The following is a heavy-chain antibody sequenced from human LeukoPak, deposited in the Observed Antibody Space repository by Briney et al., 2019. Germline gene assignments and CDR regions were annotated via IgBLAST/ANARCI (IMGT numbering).Heavy chain of an antibody. CDR1: GFTFSSYW. J-gene: IGHJ4*02. CDR2: IKQDGSEK. D-gene: IGHD3-22*01. CDR3: ARYYYDSNGYYYFDF. V-gene: IGHV3-7*03. Sequence: GGSLRLSCAASGFTFSSYWMSWVRQAPGKGLEWVANIKQDGSEKYYVDSVKGRFTISRDNAKNSLYLQVNSLRAEDTAIFYCARYYYDSNGYYYFDFWGQGTLVTVSS.